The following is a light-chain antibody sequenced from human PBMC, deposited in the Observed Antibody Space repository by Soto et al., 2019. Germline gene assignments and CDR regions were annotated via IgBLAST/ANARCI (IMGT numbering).Light chain of an antibody. V-gene: IGKV3-20*01. CDR3: QQYGGSPLVT. CDR2: GAS. CDR1: QSISSGY. Sequence: ETVLTQSPGTLSLSPGERATLSCRASQSISSGYLAWYQQRPGQAPRLLISGASNRATAIPDRFSGSGSGTDFTLTISRLEPEDFAVYYCQQYGGSPLVTFGGRTKVEIK. J-gene: IGKJ4*01.